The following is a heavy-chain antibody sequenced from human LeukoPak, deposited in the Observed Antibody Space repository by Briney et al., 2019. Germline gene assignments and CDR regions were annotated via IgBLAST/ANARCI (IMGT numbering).Heavy chain of an antibody. V-gene: IGHV4-39*01. CDR3: ARRGGSGRAFDY. D-gene: IGHD1-26*01. CDR2: IYYTGST. CDR1: GASISGGTYY. Sequence: PSETLSLTCSVSGASISGGTYYWGWIRQPPGKGREWIGSIYYTGSTYDNPALKSRITISVDTSKNQFSLKLSSVTAADTAVYYCARRGGSGRAFDYWGQGTLVTVSS. J-gene: IGHJ4*02.